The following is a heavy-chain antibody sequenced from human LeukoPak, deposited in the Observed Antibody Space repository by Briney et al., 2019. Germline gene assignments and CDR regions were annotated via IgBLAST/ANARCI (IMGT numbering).Heavy chain of an antibody. Sequence: SETLSLTCTVSGVSISSYYWSWIRRPPGKGLGWIGYIYNSESANYNPSLKNRVTISVDKSKNQFSLELSSVTAADTAVYYCAGGRLRWNDYWGQGTLVTVSS. J-gene: IGHJ4*02. CDR3: AGGRLRWNDY. V-gene: IGHV4-59*01. D-gene: IGHD4-23*01. CDR2: IYNSESA. CDR1: GVSISSYY.